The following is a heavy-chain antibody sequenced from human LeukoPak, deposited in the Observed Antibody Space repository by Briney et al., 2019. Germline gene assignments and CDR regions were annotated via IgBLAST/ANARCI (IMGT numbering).Heavy chain of an antibody. CDR1: GGSISSSSYY. CDR3: ARQGTTVTIRWFDP. J-gene: IGHJ5*02. CDR2: IYYSGST. V-gene: IGHV4-39*01. Sequence: SETLSLTCTVSGGSISSSSYYWGWIRQPPGKGLEWIGGIYYSGSTYYNPSLKSRVTISVDTSKNQFSLKLSSVTAADTAVYYCARQGTTVTIRWFDPWGQGTLVTVSS. D-gene: IGHD4-17*01.